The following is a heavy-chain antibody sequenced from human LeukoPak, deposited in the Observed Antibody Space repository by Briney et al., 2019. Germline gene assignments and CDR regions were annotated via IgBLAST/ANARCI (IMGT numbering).Heavy chain of an antibody. D-gene: IGHD1-7*01. CDR3: ARGNWNYVLRSVAFDY. Sequence: PSETLSLICAVYGGSFSGYYWSWIRQPPGKGLEWIGEINHSGSTNYNPSLKSRVTISVDTSKNQFSLKLSSVTAADTAVYYCARGNWNYVLRSVAFDYWGQGTLVTVSS. V-gene: IGHV4-34*01. CDR2: INHSGST. CDR1: GGSFSGYY. J-gene: IGHJ4*02.